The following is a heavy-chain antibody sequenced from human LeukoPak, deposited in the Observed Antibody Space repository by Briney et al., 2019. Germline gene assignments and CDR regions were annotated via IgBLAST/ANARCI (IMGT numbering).Heavy chain of an antibody. CDR1: GFTFSSYA. J-gene: IGHJ5*02. Sequence: GGSLRLSCAASGFTFSSYAMSWVRQAPGKRLEWVSAISGSGGSTYYADSVKGRFTISRDNSKNTLYLQMNSLRAEDTAVYYCAKDPVTGTTAVYWFDPWGQGTLVTVSS. D-gene: IGHD1-7*01. CDR2: ISGSGGST. V-gene: IGHV3-23*01. CDR3: AKDPVTGTTAVYWFDP.